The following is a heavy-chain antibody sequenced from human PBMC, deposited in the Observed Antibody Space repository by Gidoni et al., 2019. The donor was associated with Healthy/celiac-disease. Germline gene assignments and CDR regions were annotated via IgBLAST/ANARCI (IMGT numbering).Heavy chain of an antibody. Sequence: TLSLTCTVSGGSLSSGDYYWSWIRQPPGKGLEWIGYIYYSGSTYYNPSLKSRVTISVDTSKNQFSLKLSSVTAADTAVYYCVGVSYGTKDAFDIWGQGTMVTVSS. V-gene: IGHV4-30-4*01. CDR3: VGVSYGTKDAFDI. D-gene: IGHD5-18*01. CDR2: IYYSGST. CDR1: GGSLSSGDYY. J-gene: IGHJ3*02.